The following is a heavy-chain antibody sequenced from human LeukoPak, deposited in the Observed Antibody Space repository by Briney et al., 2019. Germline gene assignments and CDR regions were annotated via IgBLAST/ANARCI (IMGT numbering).Heavy chain of an antibody. CDR3: ARQDTAMVTDY. CDR2: IYHSGST. D-gene: IGHD5-18*01. CDR1: GYSISSGYY. V-gene: IGHV4-38-2*01. J-gene: IGHJ4*02. Sequence: SETLSLTCAVSGYSISSGYYWGWIRQPPGKGLEWIGSIYHSGSTYYNPSLKSRVTVSVDTSKNQFSLKLSSVTAADTAVYYCARQDTAMVTDYWGQGTLVTVSS.